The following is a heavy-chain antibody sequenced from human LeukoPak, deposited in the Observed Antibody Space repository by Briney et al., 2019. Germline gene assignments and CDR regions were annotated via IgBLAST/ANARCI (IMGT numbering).Heavy chain of an antibody. J-gene: IGHJ4*02. D-gene: IGHD1-26*01. CDR1: GGSFSGYY. CDR2: FYYTGRT. CDR3: ARRRRMGPALDC. Sequence: SETLSLTCAVYGGSFSGYYWSWIRQPPGKGLEWIGSFYYTGRTNIKPSLKTRVTISVDSSKNQLSLQLSSVTAADTGVYYCARRRRMGPALDCWGQGTLVTVS. V-gene: IGHV4-34*01.